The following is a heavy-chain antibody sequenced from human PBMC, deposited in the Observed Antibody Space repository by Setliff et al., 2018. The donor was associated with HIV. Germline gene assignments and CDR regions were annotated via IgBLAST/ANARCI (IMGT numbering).Heavy chain of an antibody. CDR3: ARNFWNGPPDYYYYGLDV. V-gene: IGHV4-4*07. CDR2: IYTSGTT. D-gene: IGHD3-3*01. J-gene: IGHJ6*02. CDR1: GDSISSYY. Sequence: PSETLSLTCTVSGDSISSYYWSWIRQTAGKGLEWIGRIYTSGTTNYNPSLERRVTMSVDTSKNQFSLKLSSVTAADTAVYYCARNFWNGPPDYYYYGLDVWGQGTTVTVSS.